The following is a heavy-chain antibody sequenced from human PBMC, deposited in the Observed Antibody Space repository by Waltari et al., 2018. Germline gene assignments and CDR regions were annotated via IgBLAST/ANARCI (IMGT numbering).Heavy chain of an antibody. CDR1: GGSFSSNDW. Sequence: QVLLTESGSGLVKPSGTLSLACDVSGGSFSSNDWWSWVRQPPGKGLEWIGEIHHSGSTKYNPSLKSRVVMSVDTSKNQVSLTMESVSAADTAVYYCARGFDGWPFDYWGQGILVIVSS. CDR2: IHHSGST. V-gene: IGHV4-4*02. D-gene: IGHD6-19*01. CDR3: ARGFDGWPFDY. J-gene: IGHJ4*02.